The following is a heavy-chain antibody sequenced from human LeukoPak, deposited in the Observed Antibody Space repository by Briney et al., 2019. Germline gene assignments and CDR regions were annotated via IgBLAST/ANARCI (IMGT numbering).Heavy chain of an antibody. D-gene: IGHD5-18*01. CDR1: GFTFSDYY. Sequence: GGSLRLSCAASGFTFSDYYMSWIRQAPGKGLEWVSAISGSGGSTYYADSVKGRFTISRDNSKNTLYLQMNSLRAEDTAVYYCAKDRGSYSYGYGCDYWGQGTLVTVSS. CDR3: AKDRGSYSYGYGCDY. J-gene: IGHJ4*02. CDR2: ISGSGGST. V-gene: IGHV3-23*01.